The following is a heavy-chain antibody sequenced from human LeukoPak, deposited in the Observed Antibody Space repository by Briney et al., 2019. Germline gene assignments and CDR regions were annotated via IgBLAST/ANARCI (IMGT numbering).Heavy chain of an antibody. CDR3: ARGPSGYHNT. V-gene: IGHV3-30*02. J-gene: IGHJ4*02. Sequence: GGSLRLSCAASGFTVSTYGMYWVRQAPGKGLEWVAFIRYDGSSKYYADSVKGRFTISRDNSKNTLYLQMNSLRTEDTAVYYCARGPSGYHNTGGQGTLVTVSS. CDR2: IRYDGSSK. D-gene: IGHD5-12*01. CDR1: GFTVSTYG.